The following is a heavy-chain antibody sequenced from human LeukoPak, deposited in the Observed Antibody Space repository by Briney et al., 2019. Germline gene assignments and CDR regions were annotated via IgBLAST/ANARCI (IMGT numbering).Heavy chain of an antibody. J-gene: IGHJ4*02. Sequence: ASVKVSCKASGYTFTSYDINWVRQATGQGLEWMGWMNPNSGNTGYAQKFQGRVTMTRSTSISTAYMELSSLRSEDTAVYYCARGDDWVTTVIDWGQGTLVTVSS. D-gene: IGHD4-17*01. CDR2: MNPNSGNT. CDR3: ARGDDWVTTVID. V-gene: IGHV1-8*01. CDR1: GYTFTSYD.